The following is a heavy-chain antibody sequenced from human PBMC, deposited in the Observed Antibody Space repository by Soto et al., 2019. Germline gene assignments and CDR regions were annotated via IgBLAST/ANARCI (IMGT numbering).Heavy chain of an antibody. CDR2: INPNSGGT. Sequence: ASVKVSCKASGYTFTGYYMHWVRQAPGQGLEWMRWINPNSGGTNYAQKFQGWVTMTRDTSISTAYMELSRLRSDDTAVYYCARENSRLYGDYGDYYYYGMDVWGQGTTVTVSS. CDR3: ARENSRLYGDYGDYYYYGMDV. D-gene: IGHD4-17*01. CDR1: GYTFTGYY. V-gene: IGHV1-2*04. J-gene: IGHJ6*02.